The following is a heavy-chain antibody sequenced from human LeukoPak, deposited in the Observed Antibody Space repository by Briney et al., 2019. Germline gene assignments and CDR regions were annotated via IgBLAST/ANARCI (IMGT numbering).Heavy chain of an antibody. CDR1: GFTFSNYA. V-gene: IGHV3-23*01. CDR3: ARRVLGAVGYFDY. D-gene: IGHD4-23*01. J-gene: IGHJ4*02. CDR2: VSGSGGST. Sequence: GGSLRLSCAASGFTFSNYAMSWVRQAPGKGLEWVSAVSGSGGSTYYADSVKGRFTISRDNSKNTLYLQVNSLRVEDTAVYYCARRVLGAVGYFDYWGQGALVTVSS.